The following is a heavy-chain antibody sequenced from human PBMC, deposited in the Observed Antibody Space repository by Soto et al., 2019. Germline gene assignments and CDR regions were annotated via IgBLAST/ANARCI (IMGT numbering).Heavy chain of an antibody. CDR1: GGYY. J-gene: IGHJ4*02. Sequence: GGYYWSWVRQHPGKGLEWIGYIHYSGSTYYTPSLKSRLTISIDTSENQFSLNLNSVSAADTAVYYCASSRKGGGTCDHWVQGILVTVSS. CDR2: IHYSGST. CDR3: ASSRKGGGTCDH. V-gene: IGHV4-31*02. D-gene: IGHD2-15*01.